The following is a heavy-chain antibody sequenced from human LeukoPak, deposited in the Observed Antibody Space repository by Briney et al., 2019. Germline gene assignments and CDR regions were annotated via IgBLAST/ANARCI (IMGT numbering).Heavy chain of an antibody. J-gene: IGHJ4*02. V-gene: IGHV3-74*01. D-gene: IGHD6-19*01. CDR1: GFSFSGHW. CDR3: ARSIAVAGTTLDY. CDR2: ISPTGSTT. Sequence: GGSLRLSCAASGFSFSGHWMHWARQLPGKGLVWVSRISPTGSTTSYADSVKGRFTISRDNAKNSLYLQMNSLRDEDTAVYYCARSIAVAGTTLDYWGQGTLVTVSS.